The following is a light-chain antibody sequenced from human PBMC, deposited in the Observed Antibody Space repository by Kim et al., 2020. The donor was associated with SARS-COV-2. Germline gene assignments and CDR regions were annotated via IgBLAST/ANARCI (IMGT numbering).Light chain of an antibody. V-gene: IGKV3-20*01. CDR1: QSVRSNY. Sequence: EIVLTQSPGTLSLSPGERATLSCRASQSVRSNYLAWYQQKLGQAPRLLIYGASSRATGIPDRFSGSGSGTDFTLTISRLEPEDFAVYYCHHYGSSWRTFGPGTKLDI. CDR2: GAS. CDR3: HHYGSSWRT. J-gene: IGKJ2*01.